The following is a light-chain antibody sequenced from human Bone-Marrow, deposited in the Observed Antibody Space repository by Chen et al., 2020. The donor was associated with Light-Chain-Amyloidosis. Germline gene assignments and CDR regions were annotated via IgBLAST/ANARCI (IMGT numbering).Light chain of an antibody. CDR2: GDS. Sequence: SYVLTQPSSVSVAPGQTATFACGGNNIGSTSVHWYQQTPGQAPLLVVYGDSDRPSGIPERLSGSNSGNTATLTISRVEAGDEADYYCQVWDRSSDRPVFGGGTKLTVL. CDR1: NIGSTS. J-gene: IGLJ3*02. V-gene: IGLV3-21*02. CDR3: QVWDRSSDRPV.